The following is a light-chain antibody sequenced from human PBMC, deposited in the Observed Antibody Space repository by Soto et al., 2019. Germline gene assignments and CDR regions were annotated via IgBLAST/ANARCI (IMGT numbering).Light chain of an antibody. CDR3: CSYAGSSTCV. V-gene: IGLV2-23*02. CDR1: SSDVGSYNF. J-gene: IGLJ3*02. Sequence: QSALTQPASVSGSPGQSITISCTGTSSDVGSYNFVSWYQQHPGKAPKLMIYEVSKRPSGVSNRFSGSKSGNTASLTVSGLQAEDEADYYCCSYAGSSTCVFGGGTTLTVL. CDR2: EVS.